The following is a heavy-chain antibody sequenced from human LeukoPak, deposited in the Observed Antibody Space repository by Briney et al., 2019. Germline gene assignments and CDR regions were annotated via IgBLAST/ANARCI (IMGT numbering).Heavy chain of an antibody. Sequence: GGSLRLSCAASGFTFSSYGMHWVRQAPAKGLEWVAVIWYDGSNKYYADSVKGRFTISRDNSKNTLYLQMNSLRAEDTAVYYCARDADYYDSSGLFDYWGQGTLVTVSS. CDR2: IWYDGSNK. CDR1: GFTFSSYG. CDR3: ARDADYYDSSGLFDY. D-gene: IGHD3-22*01. J-gene: IGHJ4*02. V-gene: IGHV3-33*01.